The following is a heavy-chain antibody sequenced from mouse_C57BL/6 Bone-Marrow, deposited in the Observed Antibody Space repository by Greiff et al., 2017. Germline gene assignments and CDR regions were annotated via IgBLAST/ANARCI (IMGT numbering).Heavy chain of an antibody. CDR1: GFSLTSYG. CDR3: AKKTTVVADYWYFDV. V-gene: IGHV2-5*01. CDR2: IWRGGST. Sequence: QVQLQQSGPGLVQPSQSLSITCTVSGFSLTSYGVHWVRQSPGKGLEWLGVIWRGGSTDYNAAFMSRLSITKDNSKSQVFFKMNSLQADDTAIYYCAKKTTVVADYWYFDVWGTGTTVTVSS. J-gene: IGHJ1*03. D-gene: IGHD1-1*01.